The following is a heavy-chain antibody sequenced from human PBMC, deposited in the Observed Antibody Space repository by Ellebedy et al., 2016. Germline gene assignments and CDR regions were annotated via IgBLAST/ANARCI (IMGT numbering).Heavy chain of an antibody. Sequence: GGSLRLSXAASGFTFSDYYMSWIRQAPGKGLEWVSYISSSGTTIYYADSVKGRFTISRDNAKNSLSLQMNSLRAEDTAVYYCARRGVYCSSTTCYTPPYYYYMDVWGKGTTVTVSS. D-gene: IGHD2-2*02. CDR2: ISSSGTTI. V-gene: IGHV3-11*01. J-gene: IGHJ6*03. CDR3: ARRGVYCSSTTCYTPPYYYYMDV. CDR1: GFTFSDYY.